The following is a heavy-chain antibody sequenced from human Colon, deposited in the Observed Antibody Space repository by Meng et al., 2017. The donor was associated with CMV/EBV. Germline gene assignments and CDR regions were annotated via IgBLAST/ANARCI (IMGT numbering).Heavy chain of an antibody. D-gene: IGHD3-16*02. J-gene: IGHJ6*02. CDR2: IYYSGST. Sequence: SETLCPTGTVSGDSINDYYWSWIRQSPGKGLEWIGYIYYSGSTNYNPSLEGRVVISIDTSRKHLSLNMTSVTAADTPTYYCARDNGDYYYGMDVWGQGTTVTVSS. CDR3: ARDNGDYYYGMDV. V-gene: IGHV4-59*01. CDR1: GDSINDYY.